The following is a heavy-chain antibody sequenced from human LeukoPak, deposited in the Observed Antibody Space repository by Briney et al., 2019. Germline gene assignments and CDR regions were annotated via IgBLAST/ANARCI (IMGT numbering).Heavy chain of an antibody. CDR2: ISSGGSYI. CDR3: ARDEGNAFDY. J-gene: IGHJ4*02. V-gene: IGHV3-21*01. D-gene: IGHD1-1*01. CDR1: GFTFSTYN. Sequence: GGSLSLSCGASGFTFSTYNWNWFRQAPGKGPEWVSSISSGGSYIYYADSVKDRFTISRDNAKKSLYLQMNSLRAEDTAVYYCARDEGNAFDYWGQGTLVTVSS.